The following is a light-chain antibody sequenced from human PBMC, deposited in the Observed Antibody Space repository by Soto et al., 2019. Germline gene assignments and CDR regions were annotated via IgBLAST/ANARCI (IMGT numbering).Light chain of an antibody. CDR2: DAS. V-gene: IGKV1-33*01. Sequence: DIPMTQSPSSLSASVGDRVTITCPASQDISNYLNWYQQKPGKAPKPLIYDASNLETGVPSRFSGRGSGTDFTLSISRLQPEDIATYYCQQYDNRPPLTFGGGTKVEI. CDR3: QQYDNRPPLT. CDR1: QDISNY. J-gene: IGKJ4*02.